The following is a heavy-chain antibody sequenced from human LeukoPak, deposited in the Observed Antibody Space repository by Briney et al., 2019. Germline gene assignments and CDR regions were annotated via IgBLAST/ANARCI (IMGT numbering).Heavy chain of an antibody. CDR2: INPNSGGT. V-gene: IGHV1-2*02. CDR1: GYTFTGYY. D-gene: IGHD2-2*01. Sequence: ASVKVSCKASGYTFTGYYMHWVRQAPGQGLEWMGWINPNSGGTNYAQKFQGRVTMTRDTSISTAYMELSSLRSEDTAVYYCARVVVVPAASSYYYYGMDVWGQGTLVTVSS. J-gene: IGHJ6*02. CDR3: ARVVVVPAASSYYYYGMDV.